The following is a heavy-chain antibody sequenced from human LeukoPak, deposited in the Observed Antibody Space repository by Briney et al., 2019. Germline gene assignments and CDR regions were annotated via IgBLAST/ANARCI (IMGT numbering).Heavy chain of an antibody. D-gene: IGHD3-22*01. V-gene: IGHV4-61*02. CDR2: IYTSGST. J-gene: IGHJ4*02. CDR1: GGSISSGSYY. CDR3: ARDGRQYYDSSGYYSDY. Sequence: SETLSLTCTVSGGSISSGSYYWSWIRQPAGKGLEWIGRIYTSGSTNHNPSLKSRVTISVDTSKNQISLKLSSVTAAGTAVYYCARDGRQYYDSSGYYSDYWGQGTLVTVSS.